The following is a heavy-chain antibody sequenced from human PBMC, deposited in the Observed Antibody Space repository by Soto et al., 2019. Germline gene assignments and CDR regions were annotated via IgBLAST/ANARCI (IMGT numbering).Heavy chain of an antibody. CDR2: ISFAGTKK. CDR3: AREDDYGYRYINYGLDV. J-gene: IGHJ6*02. V-gene: IGHV3-30-3*01. D-gene: IGHD4-17*01. CDR1: GFTFNIYA. Sequence: QAQLVESGGGVVQPGRSLRLSCAASGFTFNIYALHWVRQAPGKGLEWVAVISFAGTKKYYSDSVKGRFTISRDNLKNTLYLQMNNLRVEDAALYFCAREDDYGYRYINYGLDVWCQGTTVTVSS.